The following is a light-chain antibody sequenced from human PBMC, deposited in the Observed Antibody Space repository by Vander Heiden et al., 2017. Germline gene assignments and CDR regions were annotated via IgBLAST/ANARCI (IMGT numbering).Light chain of an antibody. CDR3: TAWDDSLSGPV. J-gene: IGLJ3*02. CDR1: TSNIGRNT. Sequence: QSVLTKPPSASGTPGRRVTVSCSGSTSNIGRNTVNWYQQLPGVAPKLLIYSNNQRPSGVPDRFSGSKSGTSASLAISGLQSEDEADYYCTAWDDSLSGPVFGGGTKVTVL. CDR2: SNN. V-gene: IGLV1-44*01.